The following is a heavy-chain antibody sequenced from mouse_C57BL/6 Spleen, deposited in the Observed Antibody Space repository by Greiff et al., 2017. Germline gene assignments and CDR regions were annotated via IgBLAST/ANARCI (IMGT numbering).Heavy chain of an antibody. Sequence: DVKLQESGPELVKPGASVKIPCKASGYTFTDYNMDWVKQSHGKSLEWIGDINPNNGGTIYNQKFKGKATLTVDKSSSTAYMELRSLTSEDTAVYYCARSTTVVATPYYFDYWGQGTTLTVSS. CDR2: INPNNGGT. D-gene: IGHD1-1*01. CDR3: ARSTTVVATPYYFDY. J-gene: IGHJ2*01. V-gene: IGHV1-18*01. CDR1: GYTFTDYN.